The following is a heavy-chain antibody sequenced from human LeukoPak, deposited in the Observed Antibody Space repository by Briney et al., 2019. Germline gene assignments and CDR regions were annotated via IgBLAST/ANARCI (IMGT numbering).Heavy chain of an antibody. J-gene: IGHJ4*02. CDR2: IYYSGST. CDR3: ARLRGSSSWYFLF. Sequence: PSETLSLTCTVSGGSISSSSYYWGWIRQPPGKGLEWIGSIYYSGSTYYNPSLKSRVTISVDTSKNQFSLKLSSVTAADTAVYYCARLRGSSSWYFLFWGQGTLVTVSS. D-gene: IGHD6-13*01. CDR1: GGSISSSSYY. V-gene: IGHV4-39*01.